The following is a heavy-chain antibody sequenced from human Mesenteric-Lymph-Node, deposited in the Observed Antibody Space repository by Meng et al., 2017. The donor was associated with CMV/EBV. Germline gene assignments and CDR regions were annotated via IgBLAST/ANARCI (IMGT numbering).Heavy chain of an antibody. V-gene: IGHV3-23*01. J-gene: IGHJ4*02. CDR2: ANGSGGST. CDR3: AKDVWNYAFDY. D-gene: IGHD1-7*01. CDR1: GFTFSSYS. Sequence: GESLKISCAASGFTFSSYSMNWGRQAPGKGLEWVSGANGSGGSTYYADSVKGRFTISRDNSKNTLYLQMNSLGVEDTAVYYCAKDVWNYAFDYWGQGTLVTVSS.